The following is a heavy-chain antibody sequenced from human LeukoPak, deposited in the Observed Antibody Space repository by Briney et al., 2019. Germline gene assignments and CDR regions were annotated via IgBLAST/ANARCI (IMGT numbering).Heavy chain of an antibody. CDR2: IKQDGSEK. CDR1: GFTFSSYG. Sequence: GGSLRLSCAASGFTFSSYGMNWVRQAPGKGLEWVANIKQDGSEKYYVDSVKGRFTISRDNAKNSLYLQMNSLRAEDTAVYYCARDGDSSGYYIDYWGQGTLVTVSS. D-gene: IGHD3-22*01. J-gene: IGHJ4*02. CDR3: ARDGDSSGYYIDY. V-gene: IGHV3-7*01.